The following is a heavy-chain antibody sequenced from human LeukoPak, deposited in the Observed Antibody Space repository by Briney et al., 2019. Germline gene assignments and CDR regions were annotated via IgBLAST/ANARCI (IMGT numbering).Heavy chain of an antibody. V-gene: IGHV3-30*02. CDR2: TQHDGDDK. CDR1: GFTFTNDF. CDR3: AKVLPGPFHY. Sequence: GGSLRLSCAASGFTFTNDFMTWVRQAPGKGLEWVAFTQHDGDDKYYADSVKGRFTISRDNSKNTLYLQMNSLRAEDTAVYYCAKVLPGPFHYWGQGTLVTVSS. J-gene: IGHJ4*02. D-gene: IGHD1-1*01.